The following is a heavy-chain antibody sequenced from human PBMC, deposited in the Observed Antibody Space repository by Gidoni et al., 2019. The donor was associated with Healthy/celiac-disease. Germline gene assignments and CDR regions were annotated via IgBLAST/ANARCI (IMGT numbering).Heavy chain of an antibody. J-gene: IGHJ4*02. D-gene: IGHD6-19*01. CDR2: IYYSGST. Sequence: WIGYIYYSGSTYYNPSLKSRVTISVDTSKHQFSLKLSSVTAADTAVYYCARGRIAGAGYLRRIDYWGQGTLVTVSS. CDR3: ARGRIAGAGYLRRIDY. V-gene: IGHV4-31*02.